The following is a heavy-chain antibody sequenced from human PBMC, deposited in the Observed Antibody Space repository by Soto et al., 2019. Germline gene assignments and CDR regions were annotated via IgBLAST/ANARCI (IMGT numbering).Heavy chain of an antibody. CDR1: GFDASVNY. CDR3: VRENYYYGMDV. J-gene: IGHJ6*02. V-gene: IGHV3-66*01. CDR2: INSGGTT. Sequence: EVQLVESGGTLVQPGGSGRLSCAASGFDASVNYMTWVRQAPGKGLEWVSAINSGGTTFYADSVKGRFTISRDNSKNTLYLQMNSLRVKDTAMYYCVRENYYYGMDVWGQGTAVTVSS.